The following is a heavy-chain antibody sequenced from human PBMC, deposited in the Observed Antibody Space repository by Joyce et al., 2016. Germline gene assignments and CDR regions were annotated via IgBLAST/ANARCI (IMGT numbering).Heavy chain of an antibody. D-gene: IGHD3-10*01. CDR3: ASRGL. V-gene: IGHV4-39*07. Sequence: QLQLQESGPGLVKPSVTLSLTCTVSGGSITSIIDYWGWNRQPPGKGLECIGNSFYSGITYYNPSLKSRATLSLDASTNQFSLKLSSVTAADTAIYYCASRGLWGQGTLVTVSS. CDR2: SFYSGIT. J-gene: IGHJ4*02. CDR1: GGSITSIIDY.